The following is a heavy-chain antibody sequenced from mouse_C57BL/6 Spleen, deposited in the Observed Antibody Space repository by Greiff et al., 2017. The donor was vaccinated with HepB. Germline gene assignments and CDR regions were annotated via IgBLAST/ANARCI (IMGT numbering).Heavy chain of an antibody. D-gene: IGHD2-3*01. Sequence: EVQVVESGGGLVKPGGSLKLSCAASGFTFSDYGMHWVRQAPEKGLEWVAYISSGSSTIYYADTVKGRFTISRDNAKNTLFLQMTSLRSEDTAMYYCAKGGYSWYFDVWGTGTTVTVSS. CDR1: GFTFSDYG. V-gene: IGHV5-17*01. J-gene: IGHJ1*03. CDR3: AKGGYSWYFDV. CDR2: ISSGSSTI.